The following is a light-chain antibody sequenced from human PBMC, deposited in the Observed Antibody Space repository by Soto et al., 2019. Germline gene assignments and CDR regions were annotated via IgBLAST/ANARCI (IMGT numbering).Light chain of an antibody. J-gene: IGLJ1*01. CDR1: SSDVGSYNR. V-gene: IGLV2-18*02. CDR3: SSYTSSTTLYV. Sequence: QSALTQPPSVSGSPGQSVTISCTGTSSDVGSYNRVSWYQQPPGTAPKLMIYEVSNRPSGVPDRFSGSKSGNTASLTISGLQAEDEADYYCSSYTSSTTLYVFGTGTKLIVL. CDR2: EVS.